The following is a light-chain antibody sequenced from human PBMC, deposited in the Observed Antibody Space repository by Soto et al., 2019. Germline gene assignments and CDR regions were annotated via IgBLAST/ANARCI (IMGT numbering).Light chain of an antibody. J-gene: IGKJ4*01. CDR1: QTISSW. V-gene: IGKV1-5*01. CDR3: QQYNSYSRS. CDR2: DAS. Sequence: DIQMTQSPSTLSGSVGDRVTITCRASQTISSWLAWYQQKPGKAPKLLIHDASSLQSGVPSRFRGSTSGTEFTLTISSLQPDDFATYYCQQYNSYSRSFGGGTKV.